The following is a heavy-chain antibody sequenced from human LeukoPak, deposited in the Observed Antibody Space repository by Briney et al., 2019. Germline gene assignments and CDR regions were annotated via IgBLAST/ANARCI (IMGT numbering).Heavy chain of an antibody. Sequence: GGSLRLSCAASRFTFSSYTMHWVRQAPGKGLEWVAVISYDGSKKYYADSVKGRFTISRDNSKNTLYLQMNSLRAADTAVYYCARDPNGDYIGAFDMCGQGTKVTVSS. CDR1: RFTFSSYT. CDR3: ARDPNGDYIGAFDM. J-gene: IGHJ3*02. V-gene: IGHV3-30-3*01. D-gene: IGHD4-17*01. CDR2: ISYDGSKK.